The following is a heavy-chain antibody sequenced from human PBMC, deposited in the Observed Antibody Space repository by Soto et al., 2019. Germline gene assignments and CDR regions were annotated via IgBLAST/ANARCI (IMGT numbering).Heavy chain of an antibody. V-gene: IGHV1-18*01. J-gene: IGHJ4*02. CDR3: ARDRPAPL. CDR2: ITGDTLKA. Sequence: QVQLVQSGAEVRKPGASVTVSCKASGYTFNRYAISWLRQAPGQGPEWMGWITGDTLKASYARKFQGRATLTRNPSPSTVYMALSTLRGADPAVYYCARDRPAPLWGQGPLVTVPS. CDR1: GYTFNRYA.